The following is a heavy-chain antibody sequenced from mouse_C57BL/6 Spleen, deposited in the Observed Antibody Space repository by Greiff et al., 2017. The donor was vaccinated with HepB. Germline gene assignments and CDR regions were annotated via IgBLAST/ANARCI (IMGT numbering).Heavy chain of an antibody. CDR2: IWWDDDK. Sequence: QVTLKVSGPGILQPSQTLSLTCSFSGFSLSTFGMGVGWFRQPSGKGLEWLAHIWWDDDKYYNPSLKSRLTISKDTSKNQIFLKSAKVDTEDTSTCYSGRNYFAWFAYWGQGTMVTVSA. V-gene: IGHV8-8*01. CDR3: GRNYFAWFAY. D-gene: IGHD1-1*01. CDR1: GFSLSTFGMG. J-gene: IGHJ3*01.